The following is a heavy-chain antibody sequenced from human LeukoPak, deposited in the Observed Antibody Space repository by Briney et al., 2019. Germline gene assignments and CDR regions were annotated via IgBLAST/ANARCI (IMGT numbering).Heavy chain of an antibody. CDR1: GFTFDDYT. Sequence: GGSLRLSCAASGFTFDDYTMHWVRQAPGKGLEWVFLISWDGGSTYYADSVKGRFTISRDNSKNSLYLQMNSLRTEDTALYYCAKTTYYDFWSGYFGGFDYWGQGTLVTVSS. V-gene: IGHV3-43*01. CDR3: AKTTYYDFWSGYFGGFDY. J-gene: IGHJ4*02. CDR2: ISWDGGST. D-gene: IGHD3-3*01.